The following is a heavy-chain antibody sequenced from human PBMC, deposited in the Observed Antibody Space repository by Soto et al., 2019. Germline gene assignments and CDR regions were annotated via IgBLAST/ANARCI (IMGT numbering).Heavy chain of an antibody. CDR1: GFTFSSYA. Sequence: EVQLLESGGGLVQPGGSLRLSCAASGFTFSSYAMSWVRQAPGKGLEWVSAISGSGGSTYYADSVKGRFTISRDNSKNTLYLQMNSLRPADPAVYYYAKDPRSYGLPAFDCWGQGSLVTDSS. D-gene: IGHD5-18*01. CDR2: ISGSGGST. V-gene: IGHV3-23*01. J-gene: IGHJ4*02. CDR3: AKDPRSYGLPAFDC.